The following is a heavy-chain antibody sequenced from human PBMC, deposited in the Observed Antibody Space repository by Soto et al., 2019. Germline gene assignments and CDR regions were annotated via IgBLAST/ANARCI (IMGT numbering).Heavy chain of an antibody. V-gene: IGHV4-30-2*01. J-gene: IGHJ5*02. CDR3: ARDKYSGYDWGGNWFDP. CDR1: GGSLSSGGYS. Sequence: TLSLPCAVSGGSLSSGGYSWSWIRQPPGKGLEWIGYIYHSGSNYYNPSLKSRVTISVDSSKNQFSLKLSSVTDADTAVYYCARDKYSGYDWGGNWFDPWGQGTLGTVSS. D-gene: IGHD5-12*01. CDR2: IYHSGSN.